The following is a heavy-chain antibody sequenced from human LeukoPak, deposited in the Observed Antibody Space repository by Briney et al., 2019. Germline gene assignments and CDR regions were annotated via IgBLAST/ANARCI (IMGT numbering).Heavy chain of an antibody. J-gene: IGHJ4*02. V-gene: IGHV3-48*03. CDR1: GFTFSSYE. D-gene: IGHD3-10*01. CDR3: ARASGSASHSGDY. CDR2: ISSSGSTI. Sequence: GGSLRLSCAASGFTFSSYEMNWVRQAPGKGLEWVSYISSSGSTIYYADSVKGRFTISRDNAKNSLYLQMNSLRAEDTAVYYCARASGSASHSGDYWGQGTLLTVSS.